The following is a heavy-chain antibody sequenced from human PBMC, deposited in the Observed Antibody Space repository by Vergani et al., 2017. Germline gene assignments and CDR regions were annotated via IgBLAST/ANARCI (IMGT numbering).Heavy chain of an antibody. D-gene: IGHD3/OR15-3a*01. CDR2: IQYDAGNK. V-gene: IGHV3-30*02. J-gene: IGHJ4*02. CDR3: AKDFAHFLTGLSPFGYFDY. CDR1: GFTFRSYC. Sequence: QVQLVESGGGVVQPGGSLRLSCAASGFTFRSYCIHWVRQAPGKGLEWVAFIQYDAGNKYYADSVKGRFTISRDNSKNTLYLQMNSLRAEDTAVYYCAKDFAHFLTGLSPFGYFDYWGQGILVTVSS.